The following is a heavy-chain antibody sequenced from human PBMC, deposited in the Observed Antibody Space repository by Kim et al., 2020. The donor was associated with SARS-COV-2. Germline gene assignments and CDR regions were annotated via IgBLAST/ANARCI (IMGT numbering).Heavy chain of an antibody. D-gene: IGHD6-19*01. V-gene: IGHV3-30*03. CDR2: ISADESIK. CDR3: AREGHSSGRAGNFDN. Sequence: GGSLRLSCAGSGFTFGSAHMHWVRQAPCKGLEWVAVISADESIKGYADSVRGRFSGSRDNSQNTLFLQIDSLRPEDTAVYYCAREGHSSGRAGNFDNWGQGTLVTVSS. J-gene: IGHJ4*02. CDR1: GFTFGSAH.